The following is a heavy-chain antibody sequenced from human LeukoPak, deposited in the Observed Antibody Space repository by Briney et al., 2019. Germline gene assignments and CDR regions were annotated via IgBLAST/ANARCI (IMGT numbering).Heavy chain of an antibody. CDR3: ARLATTAPIDY. V-gene: IGHV4-34*01. CDR2: INHSGST. Sequence: SETLSLTCAVYVGSFSGYYWSWIRQPPGKGLEWIGEINHSGSTYYNPSLKSRVTISVDTSKNQFSLKLSSVTAADTAVYYCARLATTAPIDYWGQGTLVTVSS. D-gene: IGHD5-12*01. J-gene: IGHJ4*02. CDR1: VGSFSGYY.